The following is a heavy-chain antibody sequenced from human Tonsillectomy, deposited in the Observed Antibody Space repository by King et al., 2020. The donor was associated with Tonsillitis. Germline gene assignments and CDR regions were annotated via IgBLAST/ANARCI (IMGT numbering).Heavy chain of an antibody. CDR2: INPSGDYT. J-gene: IGHJ4*02. CDR3: ARGDPYCGGDCYWADLDY. Sequence: QLVQSGAEVKKPGASVKVSCKASGYTLIDYYMHWVRQAPGQGLEWMGIINPSGDYTSYAQKFLGRVTVTSDRSTSTVYMELSSLTSEDTAAYYCARGDPYCGGDCYWADLDYWGKGTLFTVSS. V-gene: IGHV1-46*01. D-gene: IGHD2-21*02. CDR1: GYTLIDYY.